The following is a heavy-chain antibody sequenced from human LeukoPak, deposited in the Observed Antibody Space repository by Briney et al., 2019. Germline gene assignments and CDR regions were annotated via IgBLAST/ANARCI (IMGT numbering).Heavy chain of an antibody. Sequence: GGSLRLSCAASGFIFNVYNMHWVRQAPGKGLEWVSSITSSADSVFYADSVQGRFSISRDNAKNSLFLQMNSLRSEDTAVYYCATETSNWFDPWGQGTLVTVSS. CDR3: ATETSNWFDP. J-gene: IGHJ5*02. CDR2: ITSSADSV. V-gene: IGHV3-21*04. CDR1: GFIFNVYN. D-gene: IGHD1-7*01.